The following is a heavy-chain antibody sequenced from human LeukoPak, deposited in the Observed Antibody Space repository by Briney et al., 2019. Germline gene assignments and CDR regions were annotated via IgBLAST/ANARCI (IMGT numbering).Heavy chain of an antibody. D-gene: IGHD1-26*01. Sequence: GGPLSLSCPPSGFTFIDYSMTWSRQAPGKGLEGAPSISSRTTYISYADSLKGRFTISRDNAKNSLYLQMNSLRAEDTAVYYCVRDRSGSYPYYFDFWGQGTLVTVSS. CDR3: VRDRSGSYPYYFDF. J-gene: IGHJ4*02. CDR2: ISSRTTYI. CDR1: GFTFIDYS. V-gene: IGHV3-21*01.